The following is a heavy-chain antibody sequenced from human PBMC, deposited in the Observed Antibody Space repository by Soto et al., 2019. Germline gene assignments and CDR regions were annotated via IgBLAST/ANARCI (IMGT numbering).Heavy chain of an antibody. D-gene: IGHD3-3*01. CDR3: ARELIYLAWSGYSSTRYFDY. Sequence: GGSLRLSCAASGFTFSSYAMHWVRQAPGKGLEWVAVISYDGSNKYYADSVKGRFTISRDNSKNTLYLQMNSLRAEDTAVYYCARELIYLAWSGYSSTRYFDYWGQGTLVTVSS. V-gene: IGHV3-30-3*01. CDR2: ISYDGSNK. CDR1: GFTFSSYA. J-gene: IGHJ4*02.